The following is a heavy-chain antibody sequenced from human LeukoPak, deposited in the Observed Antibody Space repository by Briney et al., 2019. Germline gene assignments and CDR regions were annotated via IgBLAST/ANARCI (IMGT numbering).Heavy chain of an antibody. CDR3: ARMNSVSSGWGAPFDS. CDR1: RFTFSTYS. Sequence: GGSLRLSCAASRFTFSTYSMNWVRQTPGRGLEWVSYISTSGCRIDYADSVKGRFTISSDNAKNSLYLQMNSLRAEDTAVYYCARMNSVSSGWGAPFDSWGQGTLVTVSS. V-gene: IGHV3-48*04. D-gene: IGHD3-16*01. J-gene: IGHJ4*02. CDR2: ISTSGCRI.